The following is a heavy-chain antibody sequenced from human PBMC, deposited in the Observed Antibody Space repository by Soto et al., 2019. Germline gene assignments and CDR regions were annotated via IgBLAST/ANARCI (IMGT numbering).Heavy chain of an antibody. J-gene: IGHJ6*02. V-gene: IGHV4-4*02. CDR3: ARMGYCTNGVCYYGMDV. Sequence: QVQLQESGPGLVKPSGTLSLTCAVSGGSISSSNWWSWVRQPPGKGLEWIGEIYHSGSTNYNPSLKSRVTISVDKSKNQFSLKLSSVTASDTAVYYCARMGYCTNGVCYYGMDVWGQGTTVTVSS. CDR2: IYHSGST. D-gene: IGHD2-8*01. CDR1: GGSISSSNW.